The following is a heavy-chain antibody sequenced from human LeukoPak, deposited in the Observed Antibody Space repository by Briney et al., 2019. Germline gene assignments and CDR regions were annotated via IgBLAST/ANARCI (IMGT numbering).Heavy chain of an antibody. D-gene: IGHD6-19*01. CDR2: ISYDGSNK. J-gene: IGHJ4*02. V-gene: IGHV3-30*18. Sequence: GGSLRLSCAASGFSISKSVMYWLRQAPGMGLEWVAVISYDGSNKYYADSVKGRFTISRDNSKNTLYLQMNSLRAEDTAVYYCAKAGRRFSVAGRDYFDYWGQGTLVTVSS. CDR3: AKAGRRFSVAGRDYFDY. CDR1: GFSISKSV.